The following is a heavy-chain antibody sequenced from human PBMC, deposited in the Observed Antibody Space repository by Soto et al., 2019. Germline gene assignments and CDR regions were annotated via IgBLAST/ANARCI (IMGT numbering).Heavy chain of an antibody. CDR3: ARKNIAARVGIDP. CDR2: IYYSGST. V-gene: IGHV4-39*01. J-gene: IGHJ5*02. D-gene: IGHD6-6*01. CDR1: GGSISSSSYY. Sequence: SETLSLTCTVSGGSISSSSYYWGWIRQPPGKGLEWIGSIYYSGSTYYNPSLKSRVTISVDTSKNQFSLKLSSVTAADTAVYYCARKNIAARVGIDPWGQGTLCPVSS.